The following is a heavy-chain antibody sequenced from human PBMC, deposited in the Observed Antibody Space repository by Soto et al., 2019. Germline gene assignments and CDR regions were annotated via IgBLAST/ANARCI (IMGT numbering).Heavy chain of an antibody. J-gene: IGHJ4*02. V-gene: IGHV3-23*01. CDR3: AKKLGRRYNWNDEENYFDY. Sequence: GGSLRLSCAASGFTFSSYAMSWVRQAPGKGLEWVSTITGSGVSGGYTYYADSVKGRFTISRDNSENTLYLLMNSLRAEDTAVYFCAKKLGRRYNWNDEENYFDYWGQGTLVTVSS. CDR1: GFTFSSYA. CDR2: ITGSGVSGGYT. D-gene: IGHD1-20*01.